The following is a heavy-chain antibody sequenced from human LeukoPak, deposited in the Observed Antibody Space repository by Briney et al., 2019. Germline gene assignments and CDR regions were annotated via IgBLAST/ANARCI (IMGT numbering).Heavy chain of an antibody. CDR3: AAAVDYGDIYYYYYMDV. V-gene: IGHV4-38-2*02. D-gene: IGHD4-17*01. J-gene: IGHJ6*03. CDR1: GYSISSGYY. CDR2: IYHSGST. Sequence: SETLSLTCTVSGYSISSGYYWGWIRRPPGKGLEWIGSIYHSGSTYYNPSLKSRVTISVDTSKNQFSLKLSSVTAADTAVYYCAAAVDYGDIYYYYYMDVWGKGTTVTVSS.